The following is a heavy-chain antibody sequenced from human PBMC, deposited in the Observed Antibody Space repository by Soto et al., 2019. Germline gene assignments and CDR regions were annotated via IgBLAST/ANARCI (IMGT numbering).Heavy chain of an antibody. J-gene: IGHJ6*02. D-gene: IGHD2-2*01. Sequence: GGSLRLSCAASGFTFSSYSMNWVRQAPGKGLEWVSSISSSSSYIYYADSVKGRFTISRDNAKNSLYLQMNSLRAEDTAVYYCARDCSSTSCYYYYGMDVWGQGTTVTASS. CDR2: ISSSSSYI. CDR1: GFTFSSYS. V-gene: IGHV3-21*01. CDR3: ARDCSSTSCYYYYGMDV.